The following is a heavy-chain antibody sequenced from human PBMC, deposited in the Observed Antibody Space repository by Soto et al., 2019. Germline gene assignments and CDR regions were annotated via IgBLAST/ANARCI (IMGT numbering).Heavy chain of an antibody. Sequence: QLQLQESGPGLVKPSETLSLTCTVSGGSISSSSYYWGWIRQPPGKGLEWIGSIYYSGSTYYNPSLKSRVTISVDTSKNQFSLKLSSVTAADTAVYYCARRRDDYSPNDAFDIWGQGTMVTVSS. D-gene: IGHD4-4*01. CDR3: ARRRDDYSPNDAFDI. V-gene: IGHV4-39*01. CDR2: IYYSGST. CDR1: GGSISSSSYY. J-gene: IGHJ3*02.